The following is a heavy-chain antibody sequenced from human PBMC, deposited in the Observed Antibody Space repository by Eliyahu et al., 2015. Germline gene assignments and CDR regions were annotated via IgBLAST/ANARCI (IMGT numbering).Heavy chain of an antibody. J-gene: IGHJ6*02. CDR3: ARDRQSGYGVDV. D-gene: IGHD6-19*01. V-gene: IGHV3-11*01. CDR1: GFVFSDYY. CDR2: ISXGGLNT. Sequence: QVQMVESGGGLVKPGGSLRLSCSXSGFVFSDYYMNWVRQTPRSGVGWLSXISXGGLNTYYEASAKGRFTISRDNSKEIVFLDINNLTAADTAVYYCARDRQSGYGVDVWGQGTTVIVSS.